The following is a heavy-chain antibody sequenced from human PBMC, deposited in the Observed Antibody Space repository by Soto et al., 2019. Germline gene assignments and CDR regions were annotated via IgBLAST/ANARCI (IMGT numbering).Heavy chain of an antibody. Sequence: ASVKVSCKAFGYTFTSYGISWVRQAPGQGLEWMGWISAYNGNTNYAQKLQGRVTMTTDTSTSTAYMELRSLRSDDTAVYYCARADYYDSSGYLDYWGQGTLVTVSS. CDR2: ISAYNGNT. CDR1: GYTFTSYG. J-gene: IGHJ4*02. CDR3: ARADYYDSSGYLDY. D-gene: IGHD3-22*01. V-gene: IGHV1-18*01.